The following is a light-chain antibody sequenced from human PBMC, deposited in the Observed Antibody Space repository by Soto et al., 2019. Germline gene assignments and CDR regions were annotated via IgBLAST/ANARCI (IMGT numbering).Light chain of an antibody. CDR2: EDN. Sequence: NFMLTQPHSVSESPGKTVTISCTRSSGNIASNYVQWYQQRPGSAPTTVIYEDNQRPSGVPDRFSGSIDSSSNSAALTISGLKTEDEADSYCQSYDDSHQVFGGGTKVTVL. V-gene: IGLV6-57*03. CDR3: QSYDDSHQV. J-gene: IGLJ3*02. CDR1: SGNIASNY.